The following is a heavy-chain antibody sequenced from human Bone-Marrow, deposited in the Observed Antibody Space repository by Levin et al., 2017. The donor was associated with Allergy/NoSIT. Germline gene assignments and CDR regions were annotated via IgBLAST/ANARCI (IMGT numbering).Heavy chain of an antibody. D-gene: IGHD6-13*01. CDR1: GGSISSYY. Sequence: PSETLSLTCTVSGGSISSYYWSWLRQPPGKGLEWIGYIYYTGSTNYNPSLKSRVTISVDTSKNQFSLKLRSVTAADAAVYFCARDRSVIATSGSHYYDGMDGWGQGTTVTVSS. V-gene: IGHV4-59*01. CDR2: IYYTGST. J-gene: IGHJ6*02. CDR3: ARDRSVIATSGSHYYDGMDG.